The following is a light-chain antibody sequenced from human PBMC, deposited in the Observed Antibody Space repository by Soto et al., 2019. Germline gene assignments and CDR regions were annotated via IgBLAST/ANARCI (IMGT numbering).Light chain of an antibody. CDR1: SSDVGAYNF. CDR3: SSYTSTNTPYV. J-gene: IGLJ1*01. Sequence: VLTQPASVSGSPGQSITISCTGSSSDVGAYNFVSWYQHHPGRAPKLILYEVTTRPSGVSSRFSGSKSGNTASLTISGLQADDEATYYCSSYTSTNTPYVFGTGTKVTVL. CDR2: EVT. V-gene: IGLV2-14*01.